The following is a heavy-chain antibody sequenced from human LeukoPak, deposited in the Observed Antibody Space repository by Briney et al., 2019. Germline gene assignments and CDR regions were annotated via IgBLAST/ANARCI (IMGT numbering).Heavy chain of an antibody. CDR2: ISGSGGGA. D-gene: IGHD3-10*02. Sequence: GGCLTHSCVSSGLTYSSNSMTWVRQPAAKGLEWVSGISGSGGGAFFADPVKGRFTISRDNTRNTLYLQMSSLRPGDTAYYYCTKCSGWGDDWGQDTLVTV. V-gene: IGHV3-23*01. J-gene: IGHJ1*01. CDR3: TKCSGWGDD. CDR1: GLTYSSNS.